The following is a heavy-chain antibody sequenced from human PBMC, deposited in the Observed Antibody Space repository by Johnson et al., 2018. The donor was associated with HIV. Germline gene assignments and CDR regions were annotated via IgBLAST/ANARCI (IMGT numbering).Heavy chain of an antibody. CDR1: GFTFSSHD. CDR2: ISYDGSNQ. J-gene: IGHJ3*02. CDR3: AKPPSMGADAFDI. Sequence: QVLLVESGGGVVQPGRSLRVSCGASGFTFSSHDMHWVRQAPGKGLEWVAVISYDGSNQYCADSVKGRFTISIDNSNKTVYLQMNSLGPEDTAVYYCAKPPSMGADAFDIWGQGTMVTVSS. D-gene: IGHD3-16*01. V-gene: IGHV3-30*18.